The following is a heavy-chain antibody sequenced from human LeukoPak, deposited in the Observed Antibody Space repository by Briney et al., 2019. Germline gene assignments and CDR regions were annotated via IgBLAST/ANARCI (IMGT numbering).Heavy chain of an antibody. D-gene: IGHD2-15*01. V-gene: IGHV1-46*01. CDR3: AGLVVVAATDWFDP. CDR1: GYTFTSYY. CDR2: INPSGGST. J-gene: IGHJ5*02. Sequence: GASVKVSCKASGYTFTSYYMHWVRQAPGQGVEWRGIINPSGGSTTYSPKSQGRVTMTRDTSTSRVYMELSSLGSEDTAVYYCAGLVVVAATDWFDPWGREPWSPSPQ.